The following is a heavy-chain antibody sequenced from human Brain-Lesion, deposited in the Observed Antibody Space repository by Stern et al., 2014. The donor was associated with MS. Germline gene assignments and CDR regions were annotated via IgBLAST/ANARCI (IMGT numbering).Heavy chain of an antibody. CDR2: IFNSGST. J-gene: IGHJ6*02. D-gene: IGHD2-2*01. CDR3: ARGRVVPGFQYYATDV. Sequence: QVQLQESGPGLVKPSQTLSLSCTVSGGSISSGGYYWSWIRQPAGKGLEWIGRIFNSGSTSYNPSLKSGVTISIDTSKNQFSLRLNPMTAADTAVYYCARGRVVPGFQYYATDVWGQGTTVIVSS. CDR1: GGSISSGGYY. V-gene: IGHV4-61*02.